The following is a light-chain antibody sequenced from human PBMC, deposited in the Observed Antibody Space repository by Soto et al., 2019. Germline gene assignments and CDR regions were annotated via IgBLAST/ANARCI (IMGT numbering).Light chain of an antibody. CDR3: SSYTSSIVV. V-gene: IGLV2-14*01. CDR2: AVS. J-gene: IGLJ2*01. CDR1: SSDVGGYNY. Sequence: QSVLTQPASVSGSPGQSITISCTGTSSDVGGYNYVSWYQQHPGKAPKLMIYAVSNRPSGVSNRFSGSKSGNTASLPISGLQAEDEADYYCSSYTSSIVVFGGGTKVTVL.